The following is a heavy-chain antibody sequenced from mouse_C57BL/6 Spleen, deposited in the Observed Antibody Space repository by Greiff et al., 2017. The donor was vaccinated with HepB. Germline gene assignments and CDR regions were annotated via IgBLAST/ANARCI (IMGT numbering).Heavy chain of an antibody. J-gene: IGHJ4*01. CDR3: AKGGGNYDYYAMDY. D-gene: IGHD2-1*01. Sequence: QVQLQQSGAELVMPGASVKLSCKASGYTFTSYWMHWVKQRPGQGLEWIGEIDPSDSYTNYNQKFKGKSTLTVDKSSSTAYMQLSSLTSEDSAVYSCAKGGGNYDYYAMDYWGQGTSVTVSS. CDR1: GYTFTSYW. CDR2: IDPSDSYT. V-gene: IGHV1-69*01.